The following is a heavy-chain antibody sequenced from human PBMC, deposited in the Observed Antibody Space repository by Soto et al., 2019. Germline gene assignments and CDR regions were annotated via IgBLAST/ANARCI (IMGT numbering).Heavy chain of an antibody. D-gene: IGHD6-19*01. CDR3: AREDIAVAGNDY. J-gene: IGHJ4*02. CDR2: INHSGST. V-gene: IGHV4-34*01. Sequence: SETLSLTCAVYGGSFSGYYWSWIRQPPGKGLEWIGEINHSGSTNYNPSLKSRVTISVDTSKNQFSLKLSSVTAADTAVYYCAREDIAVAGNDYWGQGTLVTVSS. CDR1: GGSFSGYY.